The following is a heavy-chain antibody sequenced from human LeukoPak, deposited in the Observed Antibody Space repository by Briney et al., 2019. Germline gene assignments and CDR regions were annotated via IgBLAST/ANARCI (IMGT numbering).Heavy chain of an antibody. CDR2: ISGSGGGT. J-gene: IGHJ4*02. V-gene: IGHV3-23*01. D-gene: IGHD3-10*01. CDR1: GFTFSSYA. Sequence: PGGSLRLSCAASGFTFSSYAMSWVRQAPGKGLEWVSSISGSGGGTYYADSVKGRSTISRDNSKNTLYLQMNSLRAEDTAVYYCARAYYYGSGSAVFDYWGQGTLVTVSS. CDR3: ARAYYYGSGSAVFDY.